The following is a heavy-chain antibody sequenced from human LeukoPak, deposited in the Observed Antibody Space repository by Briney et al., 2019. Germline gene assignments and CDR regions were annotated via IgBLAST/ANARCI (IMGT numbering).Heavy chain of an antibody. CDR1: GFTFSTYW. J-gene: IGHJ4*02. CDR2: IKEDGSEK. V-gene: IGHV3-7*04. D-gene: IGHD5-18*01. Sequence: GGSLRLSCPASGFTFSTYWMSWVRQAPGKGLEWVANIKEDGSEKNYADSVKGRFTISRDNAKNSLYLQTNSLRAEDTAVYYCARGYTCGYWGQGTLVIVSS. CDR3: ARGYTCGY.